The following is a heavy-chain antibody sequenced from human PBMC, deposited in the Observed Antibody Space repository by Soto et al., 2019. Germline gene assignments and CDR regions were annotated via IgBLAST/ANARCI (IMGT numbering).Heavy chain of an antibody. CDR1: GGTLTTYA. Sequence: SVKVSCKASGGTLTTYAISWVRQAPGQGLAWMGGIIPIFGTPDYAESHQGRLTITADESTNTAYMELSSLTFEDTAGYYCARGEQTGYLKTLTYHEMDVWGQGTTVTVSS. J-gene: IGHJ6*02. V-gene: IGHV1-69*13. D-gene: IGHD1-26*01. CDR3: ARGEQTGYLKTLTYHEMDV. CDR2: IIPIFGTP.